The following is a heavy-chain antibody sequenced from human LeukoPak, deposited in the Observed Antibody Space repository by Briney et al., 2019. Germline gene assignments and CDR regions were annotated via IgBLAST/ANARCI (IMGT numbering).Heavy chain of an antibody. D-gene: IGHD6-13*01. CDR1: GFTFSSYA. J-gene: IGHJ4*02. CDR3: ARGEGGIAAGDPRFHY. CDR2: ISCDGSNK. V-gene: IGHV3-30*01. Sequence: HPGGSLRLSCAASGFTFSSYAMSWVRQAPGKGLEWVAAISCDGSNKYYADSVKGRFTISRDNSKNTLYLQMNSLRAEDTAVYYCARGEGGIAAGDPRFHYSGRGTLVTVSS.